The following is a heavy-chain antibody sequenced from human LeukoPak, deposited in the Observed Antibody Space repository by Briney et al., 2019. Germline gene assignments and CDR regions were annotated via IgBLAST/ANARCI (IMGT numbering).Heavy chain of an antibody. CDR3: ARPEYRYGYLLDY. Sequence: GASVKVSCKASGYPFGGHNIHWVRQAPGQGLEWVGWIDPTTGGTNYAQRFQGRVTLTRDTSITTAYMELNSLTSDDTAVYFCARPEYRYGYLLDYWGQGTLITVSS. CDR1: GYPFGGHN. CDR2: IDPTTGGT. J-gene: IGHJ4*02. D-gene: IGHD5-18*01. V-gene: IGHV1-2*02.